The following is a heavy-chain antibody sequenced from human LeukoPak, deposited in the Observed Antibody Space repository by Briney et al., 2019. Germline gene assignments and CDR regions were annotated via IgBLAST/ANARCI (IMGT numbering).Heavy chain of an antibody. V-gene: IGHV4-61*08. D-gene: IGHD6-6*01. CDR1: GGSISSGGYS. J-gene: IGHJ6*03. Sequence: PSETLSLTCAVSGGSISSGGYSWSWIRQPPGKGLEWIGYIYYSGSTYYNPSLKSRVTISVDTSKNQFSLKLSSVTAADTAVYYCARRSSSAYRHYYYMDVWGKGTTVTVSS. CDR3: ARRSSSAYRHYYYMDV. CDR2: IYYSGST.